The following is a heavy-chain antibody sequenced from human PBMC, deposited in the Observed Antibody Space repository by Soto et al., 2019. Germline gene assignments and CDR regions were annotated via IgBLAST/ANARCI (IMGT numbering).Heavy chain of an antibody. CDR1: GYTFTSYD. D-gene: IGHD6-19*01. CDR2: MNPNSGNT. J-gene: IGHJ3*02. CDR3: ARCPRSGIDAFDI. Sequence: SVKVSCMASGYTFTSYDINWVRQATGQGLEWMGWMNPNSGNTGYAQKFQGRVTMARNTSISTAYMELSSLRSEDTAVYYCARCPRSGIDAFDIWGQGTRVTVS. V-gene: IGHV1-8*01.